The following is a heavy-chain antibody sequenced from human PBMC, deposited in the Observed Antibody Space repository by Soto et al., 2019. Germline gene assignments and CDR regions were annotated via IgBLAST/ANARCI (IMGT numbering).Heavy chain of an antibody. J-gene: IGHJ6*02. V-gene: IGHV1-2*02. CDR2: INPNSGGR. CDR3: AREVAGFYGMDV. D-gene: IGHD6-19*01. CDR1: GYTFTGYY. Sequence: QVQLVQSGAEVKKPGASVKVSCKASGYTFTGYYMHWVRQAPGQGLEWMGWINPNSGGRNYAQKVQGRVTMTRDTSISTAYMELSRMRSDDTAVYYCAREVAGFYGMDVWGQGTTVTVSS.